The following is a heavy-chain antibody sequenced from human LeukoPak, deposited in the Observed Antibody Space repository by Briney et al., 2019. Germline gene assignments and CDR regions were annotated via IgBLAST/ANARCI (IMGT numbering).Heavy chain of an antibody. Sequence: SETLSLTCTVSGGSISSYYWSWIRQPPGKGLEWIGEINYSGSTNYNPSLKSRVTISVDTSKNQFSLKLSSVTAADTAVYYCARAVVFGIAVAGTRYYFDYWGQGTLVTVSS. V-gene: IGHV4-34*01. D-gene: IGHD6-19*01. CDR3: ARAVVFGIAVAGTRYYFDY. CDR1: GGSISSYY. CDR2: INYSGST. J-gene: IGHJ4*02.